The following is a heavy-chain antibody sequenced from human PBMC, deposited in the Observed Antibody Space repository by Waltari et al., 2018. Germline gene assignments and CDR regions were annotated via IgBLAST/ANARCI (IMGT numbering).Heavy chain of an antibody. D-gene: IGHD5-12*01. Sequence: QVQLVESGGGVVQPGGSLRLSCAASGFPFRSYGMHWVRQAPGKGLEWVAFIRYDGSNKYYADSVKGRFTISRDNSKNTLYLQMNSLRAEDTAVYYCATSGYEYYFDYWGQGTLVTVSS. V-gene: IGHV3-30*02. CDR3: ATSGYEYYFDY. CDR1: GFPFRSYG. CDR2: IRYDGSNK. J-gene: IGHJ4*02.